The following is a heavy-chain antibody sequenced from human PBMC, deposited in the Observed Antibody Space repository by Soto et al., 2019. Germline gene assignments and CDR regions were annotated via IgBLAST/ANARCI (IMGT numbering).Heavy chain of an antibody. J-gene: IGHJ4*02. D-gene: IGHD2-15*01. CDR3: AAVVVGATRHTGCGY. CDR2: IYYSGGT. Sequence: QLQLQESGPGLVQPSETLSLICPVSGGSISSSDYFWAWIRQPPGKGLEWIGSIYYSGGTYYNPSVKSRVTISVDTSKNQCSLTLNSVTATDTAMYYCAAVVVGATRHTGCGYWGKGTLVTVSS. CDR1: GGSISSSDYF. V-gene: IGHV4-39*01.